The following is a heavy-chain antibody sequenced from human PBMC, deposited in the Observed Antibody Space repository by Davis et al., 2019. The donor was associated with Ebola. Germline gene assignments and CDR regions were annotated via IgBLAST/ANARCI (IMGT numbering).Heavy chain of an antibody. CDR2: FNHIGVT. D-gene: IGHD1-26*01. CDR3: ARGPYSDWPLGAH. J-gene: IGHJ1*01. Sequence: PSETLSLTCAVYGGPVSGHHWTWIRHPPGQGLEWIGEFNHIGVTSYSPSLEGRITVSADTSKNEIYLKLNSVTAADTAVYYCARGPYSDWPLGAHWGQGTRVTVSS. CDR1: GGPVSGHH. V-gene: IGHV4-34*01.